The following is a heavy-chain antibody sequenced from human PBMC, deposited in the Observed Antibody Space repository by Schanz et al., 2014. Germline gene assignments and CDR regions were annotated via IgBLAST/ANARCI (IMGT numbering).Heavy chain of an antibody. D-gene: IGHD2-2*01. CDR3: AKDSCSSTTCYGYGMDV. V-gene: IGHV3-11*05. CDR1: GFTFSDYY. J-gene: IGHJ6*02. CDR2: ISGTTTYT. Sequence: QVQLVESGGGLVKPGGSLRLSCAASGFTFSDYYMSWIRQAPGKGLEWVSYISGTTTYTNYADSVKGRFTISRDNAKNSLYLQMNSLRAEDTAVYYCAKDSCSSTTCYGYGMDVWGQGSTVTVSS.